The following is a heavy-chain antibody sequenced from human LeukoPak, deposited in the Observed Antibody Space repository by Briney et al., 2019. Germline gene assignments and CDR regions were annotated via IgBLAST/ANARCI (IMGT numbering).Heavy chain of an antibody. CDR3: ARTYSGYDAAAIDY. CDR1: GYTFTSYG. V-gene: IGHV1-18*01. J-gene: IGHJ4*02. Sequence: GASVKVSCKASGYTFTSYGISWVRQAPGQGLEWMGWISTYNGNTNYAQRLQGRVTMTTDTSTSTAYMELRSLRSDDTAVYYCARTYSGYDAAAIDYWGQGTLVTVSS. CDR2: ISTYNGNT. D-gene: IGHD5-12*01.